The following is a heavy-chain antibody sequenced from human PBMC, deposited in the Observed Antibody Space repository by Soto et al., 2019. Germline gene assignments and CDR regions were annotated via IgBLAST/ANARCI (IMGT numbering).Heavy chain of an antibody. V-gene: IGHV1-2*04. J-gene: IGHJ6*02. CDR3: AREAAQFSSSWSVFYYYYGMDV. D-gene: IGHD6-13*01. Sequence: ASVKVSCKASGYTFTGYYMHWVRQASGQGLEWMGWINPNSCGTNYAQKFQGWVTMTRDTSISTAYMELSRLRSDDTAVYYCAREAAQFSSSWSVFYYYYGMDVWGQGTTVTVSS. CDR2: INPNSCGT. CDR1: GYTFTGYY.